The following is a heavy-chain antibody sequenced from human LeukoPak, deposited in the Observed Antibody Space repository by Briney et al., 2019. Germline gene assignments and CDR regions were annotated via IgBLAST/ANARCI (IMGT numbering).Heavy chain of an antibody. D-gene: IGHD5-18*01. CDR1: GFIFNNYE. V-gene: IGHV3-48*03. CDR3: ARVGRGYSYGY. CDR2: ISSSDNTI. Sequence: GRSLRLSCAASGFIFNNYEMNWVRQAPGKGLEWVSYISSSDNTIKYADSVKGRFTISRDNPKNSLYLQMNSLRADDTAVYYCARVGRGYSYGYWGQGTLVTVSS. J-gene: IGHJ4*02.